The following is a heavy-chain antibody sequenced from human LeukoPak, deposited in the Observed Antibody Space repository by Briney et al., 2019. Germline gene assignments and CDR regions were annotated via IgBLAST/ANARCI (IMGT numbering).Heavy chain of an antibody. CDR3: ARAVRTIVVVPAATNDAFDI. Sequence: ASVKVSCKASGYTFTSYGISWVRQAPGQGLEWMGWISAYNGNTNHAQKLQGRVTMTTDTSTSTACMELRSLRSDDTAVYYCARAVRTIVVVPAATNDAFDIWGQGTMVTVSS. CDR1: GYTFTSYG. D-gene: IGHD2-2*01. J-gene: IGHJ3*02. CDR2: ISAYNGNT. V-gene: IGHV1-18*01.